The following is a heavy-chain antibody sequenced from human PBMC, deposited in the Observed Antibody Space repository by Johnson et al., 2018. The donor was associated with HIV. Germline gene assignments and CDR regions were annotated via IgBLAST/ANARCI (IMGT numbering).Heavy chain of an antibody. V-gene: IGHV3-72*01. J-gene: IGHJ3*02. D-gene: IGHD3-10*01. CDR1: GFTFSSYA. Sequence: VQLVESGGGVVQPGRSLRLSCAASGFTFSSYAMHWVRQAPGKGLEWVGRSRNKANTYTTEYAVSVKGRFTISRDDSKNSLYLQMNSLKTEDTAVYYCTTMSALWFGDLHVFGDGFDIWGQGTMVTVSS. CDR3: TTMSALWFGDLHVFGDGFDI. CDR2: SRNKANTYTT.